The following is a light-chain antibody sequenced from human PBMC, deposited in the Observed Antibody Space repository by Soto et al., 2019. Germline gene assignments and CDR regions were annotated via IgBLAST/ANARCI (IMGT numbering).Light chain of an antibody. CDR2: GAS. V-gene: IGKV3-15*01. CDR3: KQYNHWPPLT. CDR1: QSVSSN. Sequence: EVVMTQSPATLSVSPGEGVILSCRASQSVSSNVAWYQQRPGQAPRLLIYGASTRPTGVPVRFSARGSGTEFTLTISSLQSEDFAVYYCKQYNHWPPLTFGGGTKIEVK. J-gene: IGKJ4*01.